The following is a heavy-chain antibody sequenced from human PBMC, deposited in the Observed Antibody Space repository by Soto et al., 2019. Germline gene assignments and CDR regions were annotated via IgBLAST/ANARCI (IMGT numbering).Heavy chain of an antibody. Sequence: GASVKVSCKASGYTFTGYYMHWVRQAPGQGLEWMGWINPNSGGTNYAQKFQGWVTMTRDTSISTAYMELSRLRSDDTAVYYCARAKDIVVVPAAMSLDYWGQGTLVTVSS. CDR3: ARAKDIVVVPAAMSLDY. J-gene: IGHJ4*02. V-gene: IGHV1-2*04. CDR2: INPNSGGT. D-gene: IGHD2-2*01. CDR1: GYTFTGYY.